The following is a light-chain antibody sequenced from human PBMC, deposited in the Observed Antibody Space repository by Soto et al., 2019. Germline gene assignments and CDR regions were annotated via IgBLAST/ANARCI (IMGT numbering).Light chain of an antibody. CDR3: QHYHNCPPQYT. Sequence: EIVMTQSPASLSVSPGDGATLSCRASHSVASNVAWYQQKPGQGPRLLIHGASTRAVGVPARFSGSGSGTDFTLTISSLQSEDFAVYDCQHYHNCPPQYTFGQGTKLQIK. CDR1: HSVASN. J-gene: IGKJ2*01. V-gene: IGKV3-15*01. CDR2: GAS.